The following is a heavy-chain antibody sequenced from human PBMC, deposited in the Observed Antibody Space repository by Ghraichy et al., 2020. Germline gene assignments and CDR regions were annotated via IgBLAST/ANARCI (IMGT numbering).Heavy chain of an antibody. Sequence: ASVKVSCKASGYTFTSYGISWVRQAPGQGLEWMGWISAYNGNTNYAQKLQGRVTMTTDTSTSTAYMELRSLRSDDTAVYYCARDPGAYYGSGSQPGTYYMDVWGKGTTVTVSS. V-gene: IGHV1-18*01. CDR1: GYTFTSYG. CDR2: ISAYNGNT. CDR3: ARDPGAYYGSGSQPGTYYMDV. D-gene: IGHD3-10*01. J-gene: IGHJ6*03.